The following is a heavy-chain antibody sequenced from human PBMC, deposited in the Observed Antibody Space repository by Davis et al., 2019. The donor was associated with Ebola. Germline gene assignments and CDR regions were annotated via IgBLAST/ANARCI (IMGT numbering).Heavy chain of an antibody. D-gene: IGHD6-13*01. CDR2: IHTYNGYT. J-gene: IGHJ6*02. V-gene: IGHV1-18*01. CDR1: GYTFTSYG. Sequence: ASVKVSCKASGYTFTSYGISWVRQAPGQGLEWMGWIHTYNGYTNTAQKFRGRVTMTTDTSTSTAYMELRNLRSDDTAVYYCARDTSSAAAGYYYYYYGMDVWGQGTTVTVSS. CDR3: ARDTSSAAAGYYYYYYGMDV.